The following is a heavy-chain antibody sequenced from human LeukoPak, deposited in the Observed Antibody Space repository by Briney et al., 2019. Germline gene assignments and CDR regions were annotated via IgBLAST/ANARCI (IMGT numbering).Heavy chain of an antibody. CDR1: GGSFSGYY. CDR2: INHSGST. Sequence: SSETLSLTCAVYGGSFSGYYWSWIRQPPGKGLEWIGEINHSGSTNYNPSLKSRVTISVDTSKNQFSLKLSSVTAADTAVYYCSARGGSWFGELEDYWGQGTLVTVSS. V-gene: IGHV4-34*01. CDR3: SARGGSWFGELEDY. J-gene: IGHJ4*02. D-gene: IGHD3-10*01.